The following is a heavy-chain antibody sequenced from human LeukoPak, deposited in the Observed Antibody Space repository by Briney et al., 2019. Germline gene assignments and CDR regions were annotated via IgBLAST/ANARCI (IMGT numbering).Heavy chain of an antibody. CDR2: IYYSGST. Sequence: PSETLSLTCTVSGGSISSGSYYWSWIRQPPGKGLEWIGSIYYSGSTYYNPSLKSRVTISVDTSKNQFSLKLSSVTAADTAVYYCARQDLYGSPLYFDYWGQGTLVTVSS. D-gene: IGHD3-10*01. V-gene: IGHV4-39*01. J-gene: IGHJ4*02. CDR3: ARQDLYGSPLYFDY. CDR1: GGSISSGSYY.